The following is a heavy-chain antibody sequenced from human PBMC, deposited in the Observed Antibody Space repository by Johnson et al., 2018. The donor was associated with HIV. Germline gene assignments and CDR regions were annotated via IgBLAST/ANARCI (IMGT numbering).Heavy chain of an antibody. V-gene: IGHV3-30*04. CDR1: GFTFSSYA. D-gene: IGHD4-23*01. Sequence: QVQLVESGGGLVQPGGSLRLSCAASGFTFSSYAMHWVRQAPGKGLEWVAVISYDGSNKYYADSVKGRFTISRDNSKNTLYLQMNSLRAEETAVYYCARDQDWGGNNGFDIWGQGTMVTVSS. CDR3: ARDQDWGGNNGFDI. J-gene: IGHJ3*02. CDR2: ISYDGSNK.